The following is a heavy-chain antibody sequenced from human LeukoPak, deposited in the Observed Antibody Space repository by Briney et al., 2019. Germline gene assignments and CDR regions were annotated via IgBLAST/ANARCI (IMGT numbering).Heavy chain of an antibody. CDR3: TKDLVLPGDQPFDH. CDR2: IYYSGST. J-gene: IGHJ4*02. V-gene: IGHV4-59*01. Sequence: SETLSLTCTVSGGSMSSYYWSWIRQPPGKGLEWIGYIYYSGSTNYNPSLKSRVTISVDTSKNQFTLKLSSVTAADTAVYYCTKDLVLPGDQPFDHWGQGTLVTVSS. CDR1: GGSMSSYY. D-gene: IGHD3-9*01.